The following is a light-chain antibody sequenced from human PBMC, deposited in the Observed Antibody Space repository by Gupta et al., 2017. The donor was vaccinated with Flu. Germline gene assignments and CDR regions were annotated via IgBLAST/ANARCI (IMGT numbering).Light chain of an antibody. J-gene: IGLJ2*01. CDR1: TSDVGGYNS. Sequence: QSALTHPASVSGSPGQSLTISCTGTTSDVGGYNSVSWYQQRPGTAPKLMIYDVSNRPSGISNRFSGSKSGNTASLTISGLQAEDEADYYCSSYTSGSTLVVAFGGGTKLTVL. CDR2: DVS. CDR3: SSYTSGSTLVVA. V-gene: IGLV2-14*01.